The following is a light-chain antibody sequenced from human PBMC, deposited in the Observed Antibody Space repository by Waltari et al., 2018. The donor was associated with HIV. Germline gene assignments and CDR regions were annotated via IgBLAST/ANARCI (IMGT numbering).Light chain of an antibody. Sequence: SYALTQPPSVSVSPGQTARLTCSGDTLPNKYAHWYQQKSGQAPVLVIYEDIKRPSGIPERFSGSSSGTMAILTISGAQVEDEADYYCYSTESNGNHRVFGGGTKLTVL. CDR1: TLPNKY. CDR3: YSTESNGNHRV. CDR2: EDI. J-gene: IGLJ3*02. V-gene: IGLV3-10*01.